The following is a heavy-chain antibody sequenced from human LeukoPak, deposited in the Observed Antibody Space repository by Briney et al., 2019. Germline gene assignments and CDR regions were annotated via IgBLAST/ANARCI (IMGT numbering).Heavy chain of an antibody. V-gene: IGHV3-7*01. CDR3: ALLWSR. J-gene: IGHJ4*02. Sequence: GGSLRLSCVASGFSFSSYWMAWVRQAPGKGLEWVANIKQDGSEKYYVDSVKGRFTISRDNAKNSLFLQMNSLRAEDTAVYYCALLWSRWGQGTLVTVSS. CDR1: GFSFSSYW. CDR2: IKQDGSEK. D-gene: IGHD3-10*01.